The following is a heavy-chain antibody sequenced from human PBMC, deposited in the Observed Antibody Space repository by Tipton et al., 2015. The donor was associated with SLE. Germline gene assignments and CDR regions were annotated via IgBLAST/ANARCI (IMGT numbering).Heavy chain of an antibody. Sequence: TLSLTCTVSGGSISCGGFYWNWIRPHPGKGLEYIGYIYNSGNTYYNPSLNSRVTISVDASKNQFSLKLGSVTAADTAIYYCARRSANWGSFWFDPWGQGTLVTVSS. J-gene: IGHJ5*02. D-gene: IGHD7-27*01. CDR2: IYNSGNT. V-gene: IGHV4-31*03. CDR3: ARRSANWGSFWFDP. CDR1: GGSISCGGFY.